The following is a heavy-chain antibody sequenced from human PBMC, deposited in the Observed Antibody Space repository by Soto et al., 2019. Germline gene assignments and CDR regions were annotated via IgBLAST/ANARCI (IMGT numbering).Heavy chain of an antibody. Sequence: GGSLRLSCAASGFTFSSYAMHWVRQAPGKGLEWVAVISYDGSNKYYADSVKSRFTISRDNSKNTLYLQMNSLRAEDTAVYYCASFTYTLKGYCSGGSCSNWGQGTLVTVSS. J-gene: IGHJ4*02. CDR3: ASFTYTLKGYCSGGSCSN. CDR1: GFTFSSYA. D-gene: IGHD2-15*01. CDR2: ISYDGSNK. V-gene: IGHV3-30-3*01.